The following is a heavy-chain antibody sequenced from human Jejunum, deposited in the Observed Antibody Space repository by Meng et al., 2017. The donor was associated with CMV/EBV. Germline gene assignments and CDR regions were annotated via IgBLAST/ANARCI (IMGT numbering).Heavy chain of an antibody. D-gene: IGHD1-26*01. CDR3: ARDSDSGSQRRYFDY. CDR2: IYYSGNT. V-gene: IGHV4-31*02. Sequence: ASISGKNYYWTWIRQQPGRGLEWVGYIYYSGNTYYNPSLKSRVSMSVDTSKNQFSLKLSSVTAADTAVYYCARDSDSGSQRRYFDYWGQGTLVTVSS. CDR1: ASISGKNYY. J-gene: IGHJ4*01.